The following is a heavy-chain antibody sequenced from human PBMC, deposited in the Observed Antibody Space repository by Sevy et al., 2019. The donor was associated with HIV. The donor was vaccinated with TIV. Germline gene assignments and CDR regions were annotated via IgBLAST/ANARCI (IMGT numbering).Heavy chain of an antibody. CDR3: SRGLYYYDMRGHQEPGDY. V-gene: IGHV3-74*01. Sequence: GGSLRLSCAASGITLSTYWMHWVRQAPGKGLVWVSRINSDGSSTSYAASVKGRFTISRDNGKNTLYLQMKSLGAEDTAVYFCSRGLYYYDMRGHQEPGDYWGQGVLVTVSS. D-gene: IGHD3-22*01. J-gene: IGHJ4*02. CDR1: GITLSTYW. CDR2: INSDGSST.